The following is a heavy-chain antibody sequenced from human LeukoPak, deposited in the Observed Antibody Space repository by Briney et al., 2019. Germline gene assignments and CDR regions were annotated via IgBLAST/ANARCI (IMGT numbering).Heavy chain of an antibody. CDR3: ASQGGWYYFDY. CDR2: IWYDGSTK. V-gene: IGHV3-33*08. D-gene: IGHD6-19*01. CDR1: GFTFSSYG. Sequence: GGSLRLPCAASGFTFSSYGMHWVRRAPGKGLEWVALIWYDGSTKYYADSVKGRFTISRDNSKNTLYLQMNSLRAEDSAVYYCASQGGWYYFDYWGQGTLVTVSS. J-gene: IGHJ4*02.